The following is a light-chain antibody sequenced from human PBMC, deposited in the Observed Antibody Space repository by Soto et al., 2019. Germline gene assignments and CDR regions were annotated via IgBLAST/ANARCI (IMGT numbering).Light chain of an antibody. CDR2: DVS. Sequence: QSALTQPRSVSGSPGQSVTISCTGTSSDVGGYEYVSWYQQHPGKAPKLMIYDVSKRPSGVPDRFSGSRSGNTASLTISGLQTEDEAEYYCSSYTNINTRACVFGTGTKVTVL. CDR3: SSYTNINTRACV. J-gene: IGLJ1*01. CDR1: SSDVGGYEY. V-gene: IGLV2-11*01.